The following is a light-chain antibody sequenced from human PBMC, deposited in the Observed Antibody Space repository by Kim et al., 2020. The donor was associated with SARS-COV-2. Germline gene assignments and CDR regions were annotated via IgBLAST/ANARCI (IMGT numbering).Light chain of an antibody. CDR2: GAS. CDR3: QQHGSSPYS. V-gene: IGKV3-20*01. Sequence: SLSPGERATLSCRASQSVSAYLAWYQQKPGQAPRLLIYGASNRATGIPDRFSGSGYGTEFSLTINRLEPEDFALYYCQQHGSSPYSFGQGPSWRS. CDR1: QSVSAY. J-gene: IGKJ2*03.